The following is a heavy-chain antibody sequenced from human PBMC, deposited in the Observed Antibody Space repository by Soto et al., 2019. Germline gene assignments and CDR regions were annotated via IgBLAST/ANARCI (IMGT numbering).Heavy chain of an antibody. V-gene: IGHV4-59*01. CDR1: GGSISSYY. CDR2: IYYSGST. J-gene: IGHJ4*02. Sequence: QVQLQESGPGLVKPSETLSLTCTVSGGSISSYYWSWIRQPPGKGLEWIGYIYYSGSTNYNPSLQSRVTISVDTSKNQFSLKLSSVTAADTAVYYCARGGDFSYWGQGTLVTVSS. CDR3: ARGGDFSY. D-gene: IGHD3-3*01.